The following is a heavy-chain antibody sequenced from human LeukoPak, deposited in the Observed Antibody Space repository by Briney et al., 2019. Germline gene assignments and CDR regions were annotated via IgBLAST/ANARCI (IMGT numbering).Heavy chain of an antibody. CDR2: IYYSGST. V-gene: IGHV4-59*01. CDR3: GSYSSSWYYFDY. J-gene: IGHJ4*02. Sequence: PSETLSLTCTVSGGSISSYYWSWIRQPPGKGLEWIGYIYYSGSTNYNPSLKSRVTISVDTSKNQFSLKLSSVTAADTAVYYCGSYSSSWYYFDYWGQGTLVTVSS. CDR1: GGSISSYY. D-gene: IGHD6-13*01.